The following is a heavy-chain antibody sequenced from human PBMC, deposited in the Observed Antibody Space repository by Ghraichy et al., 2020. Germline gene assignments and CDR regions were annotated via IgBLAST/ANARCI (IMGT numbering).Heavy chain of an antibody. CDR3: AKDLDEGYLNGLYYFDY. J-gene: IGHJ4*02. Sequence: GGSLRLSCAASGFTFSSYAMSWVRQAPGKGLEWVSAISGSGGSTYYADSVKGRFTISRDNSKNTLYLQMNSLRAEDTAVYYCAKDLDEGYLNGLYYFDYWGQGTLVTVSS. CDR2: ISGSGGST. CDR1: GFTFSSYA. V-gene: IGHV3-23*01. D-gene: IGHD2-21*01.